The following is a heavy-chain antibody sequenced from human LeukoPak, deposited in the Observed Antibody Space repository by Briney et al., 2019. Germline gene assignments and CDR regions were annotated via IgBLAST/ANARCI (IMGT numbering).Heavy chain of an antibody. D-gene: IGHD5-18*01. CDR3: ARARSSYGYGDAFDI. CDR1: GGSFSGYY. CDR2: FNHSGST. Sequence: PSETLSLTCAVYGGSFSGYYWSWIRQPPGKGLEWIGKFNHSGSTNYNPSLKSRVTISVDTSKNQFSLKLSSVTAADTAVYYCARARSSYGYGDAFDIWGQGTMVTVSS. J-gene: IGHJ3*02. V-gene: IGHV4-34*01.